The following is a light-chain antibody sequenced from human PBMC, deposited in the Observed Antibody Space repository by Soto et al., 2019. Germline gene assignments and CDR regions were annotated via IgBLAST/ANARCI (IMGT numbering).Light chain of an antibody. Sequence: QSVLTQPPSASGTPGQRVAISCSGSRSNIGDNTVNWYQQHPGTAPKLLIYSDNQRPSGVPDRFSGSKSGTSASLAISGLQSEDEADFYCAAWDDSLSGVVFGGGTRLTVL. CDR1: RSNIGDNT. V-gene: IGLV1-44*01. J-gene: IGLJ2*01. CDR2: SDN. CDR3: AAWDDSLSGVV.